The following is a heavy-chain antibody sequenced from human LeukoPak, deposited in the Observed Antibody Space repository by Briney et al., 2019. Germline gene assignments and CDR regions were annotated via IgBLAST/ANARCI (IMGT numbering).Heavy chain of an antibody. Sequence: GASVKVSCKASGYTFTSYYMHWVRQAPGQGLEWMGIINPSGGSTSYAQKFQGRVTMIRDTSTSTVYMELSSLRSEDTAVYYCARQSRDGYNRDAFDIWGQGTMVTVSS. D-gene: IGHD5-24*01. J-gene: IGHJ3*02. CDR1: GYTFTSYY. V-gene: IGHV1-46*01. CDR3: ARQSRDGYNRDAFDI. CDR2: INPSGGST.